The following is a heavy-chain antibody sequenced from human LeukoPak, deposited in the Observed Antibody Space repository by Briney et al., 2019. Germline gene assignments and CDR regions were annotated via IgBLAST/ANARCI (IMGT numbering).Heavy chain of an antibody. V-gene: IGHV3-21*01. J-gene: IGHJ4*02. Sequence: PGGSLRLSCAASGFTFSSYSMNWVRQAPGKGLEWVSSISSSSSYIYYADSVKGRFTISRDNAKNSLYLQMNSLRAEDTAVYYCARRSYSSGSYYFDYWGQGTLVTVSS. CDR3: ARRSYSSGSYYFDY. CDR1: GFTFSSYS. CDR2: ISSSSSYI. D-gene: IGHD1-26*01.